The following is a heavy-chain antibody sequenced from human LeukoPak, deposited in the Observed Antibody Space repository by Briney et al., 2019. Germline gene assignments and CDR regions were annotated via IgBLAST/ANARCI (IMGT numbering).Heavy chain of an antibody. D-gene: IGHD5-12*01. CDR1: GFTFSTYW. Sequence: GGSLRLSCVGSGFTFSTYWMHWVRQAPGRGLVWVSGINTDGSTTNYADSVEGRFTISRDNAKNTLYLQMSSLRAEDTAVYYCAKESGYDVDLEYWGQGALVTVSS. CDR3: AKESGYDVDLEY. V-gene: IGHV3-74*01. CDR2: INTDGSTT. J-gene: IGHJ4*02.